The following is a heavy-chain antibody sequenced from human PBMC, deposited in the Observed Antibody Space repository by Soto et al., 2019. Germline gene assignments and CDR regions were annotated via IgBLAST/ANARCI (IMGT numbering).Heavy chain of an antibody. CDR3: ARGVVLTHTKPIRGLFDP. CDR2: VYNIGST. CDR1: GGSISSGGYF. V-gene: IGHV4-30-4*01. Sequence: SETLSLTCTVSGGSISSGGYFWSWIRQPPGKGLEWIGYVYNIGSTYYNPSLKSRVSISVDTSKDQFSLILSSVTAADTAVYYCARGVVLTHTKPIRGLFDPWGQGTLVTVSS. J-gene: IGHJ5*02. D-gene: IGHD2-8*01.